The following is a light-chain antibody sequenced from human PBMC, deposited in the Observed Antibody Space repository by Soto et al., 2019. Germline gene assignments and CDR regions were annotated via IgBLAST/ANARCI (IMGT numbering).Light chain of an antibody. J-gene: IGKJ2*01. CDR2: DVS. Sequence: DIHLTQSPSSLSASVGDRVTITCRASQDITHYLNWYQQKPGKAPKLLISDVSNLQRGVPSRFSGSGSGTDFTFTISSLQPEDIATYYCQHYDNLPPYTFGQGTKLELK. CDR1: QDITHY. CDR3: QHYDNLPPYT. V-gene: IGKV1-33*01.